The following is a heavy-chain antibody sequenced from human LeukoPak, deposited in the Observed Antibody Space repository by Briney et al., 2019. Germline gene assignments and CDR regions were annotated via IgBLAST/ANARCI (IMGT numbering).Heavy chain of an antibody. CDR2: ITWNGGST. J-gene: IGHJ4*02. CDR1: GFTFDDYG. CDR3: ARSITMVRGVPLPYYFDY. V-gene: IGHV3-20*04. D-gene: IGHD3-10*01. Sequence: GGSLRLSCAASGFTFDDYGMSWVRQAPGKGLEWVSGITWNGGSTNYADSVKGRFTISRDNSKNTLFLQMNSLRAEDTAVYYCARSITMVRGVPLPYYFDYWGQGTLVTVSS.